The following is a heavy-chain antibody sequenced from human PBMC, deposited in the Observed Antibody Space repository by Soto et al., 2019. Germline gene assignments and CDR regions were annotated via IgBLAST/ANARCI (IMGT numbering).Heavy chain of an antibody. V-gene: IGHV3-23*01. J-gene: IGHJ4*02. Sequence: GGSLRLSCAASGFTFSSYDMHWVRQATGKGLEWVSAISGSGGSTYYADSVKGRFTISRDNSKNTLYLLMNSLIAEDTAVYYCAKPRSGWSFDYWGQGTLVTVSS. CDR3: AKPRSGWSFDY. D-gene: IGHD6-19*01. CDR2: ISGSGGST. CDR1: GFTFSSYD.